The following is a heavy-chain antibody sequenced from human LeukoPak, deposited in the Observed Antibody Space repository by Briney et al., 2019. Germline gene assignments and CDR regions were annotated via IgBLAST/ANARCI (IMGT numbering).Heavy chain of an antibody. J-gene: IGHJ4*02. CDR2: IYYSGST. V-gene: IGHV4-30-4*01. Sequence: SETLSLTCTVSGGSISSGNYYWSWIRQPPGKGLEWIGYIYYSGSTYYNPSLKSRVTISVDTSKNQSSLKLSSVTAADTAVYYCARDDHGYGDYHFDYWGQGTLVTVSS. CDR3: ARDDHGYGDYHFDY. D-gene: IGHD4-17*01. CDR1: GGSISSGNYY.